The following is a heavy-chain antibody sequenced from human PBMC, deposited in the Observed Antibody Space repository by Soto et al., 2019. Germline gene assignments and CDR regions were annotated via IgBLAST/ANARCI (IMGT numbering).Heavy chain of an antibody. CDR2: INPNSGGT. D-gene: IGHD2-2*01. CDR3: ASGDIVVVPAAIILSWFVP. J-gene: IGHJ5*01. CDR1: GYTFTGYY. Sequence: ASVKVSCKASGYTFTGYYIHWVRQAPGQGLEWMGWINPNSGGTNYAQKFQGRVTMTRDPSISTAYMELSRLRSADTPVYYCASGDIVVVPAAIILSWFVPWCQGTLLTVSS. V-gene: IGHV1-2*02.